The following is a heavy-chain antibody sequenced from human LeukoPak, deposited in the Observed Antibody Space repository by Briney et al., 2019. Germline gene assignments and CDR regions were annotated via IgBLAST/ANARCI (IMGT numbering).Heavy chain of an antibody. CDR1: GHTFTSYD. Sequence: GASVKVSCKASGHTFTSYDINWVRQATGQGLEWMGWMNPNSGNTGYAQKFQGRVTITRNTSISTAYMELSSLRSEDTAVYYCAREKGYCSSTSCYGAGGMDVWGQGTTVTVSS. D-gene: IGHD2-2*01. CDR2: MNPNSGNT. CDR3: AREKGYCSSTSCYGAGGMDV. J-gene: IGHJ6*02. V-gene: IGHV1-8*01.